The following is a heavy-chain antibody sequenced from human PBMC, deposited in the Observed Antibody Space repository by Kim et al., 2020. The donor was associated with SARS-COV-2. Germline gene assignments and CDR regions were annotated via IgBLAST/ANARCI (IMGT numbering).Heavy chain of an antibody. Sequence: SQTLSLTCTVSGGSISSGGYYWSWIRQHPGKGLEWIGYIYYSGSTYYNPSLKSRVTISVDTSKNQFSLKLSSVTAADTAVYYCARGSPYDSSGYYYEPVYGMDVWGQGTTVTVSS. V-gene: IGHV4-31*03. D-gene: IGHD3-22*01. CDR3: ARGSPYDSSGYYYEPVYGMDV. CDR2: IYYSGST. J-gene: IGHJ6*02. CDR1: GGSISSGGYY.